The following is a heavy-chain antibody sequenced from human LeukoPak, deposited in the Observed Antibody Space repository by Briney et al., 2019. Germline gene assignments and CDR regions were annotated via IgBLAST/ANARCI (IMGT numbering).Heavy chain of an antibody. J-gene: IGHJ6*03. CDR3: ARGSYYMDV. CDR2: IYSGGST. Sequence: GGSLRLSCAASGFTVSSNYMSWVRQAPGKGLEWVSVIYSGGSTYYAGSVKGRFTISRDNSKDTLYPQMSSLRAEDTAVYYCARGSYYMDVWGKGTTVTVSS. V-gene: IGHV3-53*01. CDR1: GFTVSSNY.